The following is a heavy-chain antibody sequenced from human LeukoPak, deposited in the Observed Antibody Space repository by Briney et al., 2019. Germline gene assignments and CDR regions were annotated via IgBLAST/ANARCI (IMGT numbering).Heavy chain of an antibody. D-gene: IGHD2-21*02. Sequence: GASVKVSCKASGGTFSSYAISWVRQAPGRGLEWMGRIIPILGIANYAQKFQGRVTITADKSTSTAYMELSSLRSEDTAVYYCAVPPLSGVVTATNYWGQGTLVTVSS. V-gene: IGHV1-69*04. CDR2: IIPILGIA. CDR3: AVPPLSGVVTATNY. J-gene: IGHJ4*02. CDR1: GGTFSSYA.